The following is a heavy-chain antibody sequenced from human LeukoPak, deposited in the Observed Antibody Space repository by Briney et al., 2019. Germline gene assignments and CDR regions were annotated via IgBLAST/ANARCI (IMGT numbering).Heavy chain of an antibody. V-gene: IGHV1-69*13. CDR1: GGTFSSYA. J-gene: IGHJ4*02. Sequence: ASVKVSCKASGGTFSSYAIGWVRQAPGQGLEWMGGIIPIFGTANYAQKFQGRVTITADESTSTAYMELSSLRSEDTAVYYCARVGGYSGYESKGDYWGQGTLVTVSS. CDR2: IIPIFGTA. CDR3: ARVGGYSGYESKGDY. D-gene: IGHD5-12*01.